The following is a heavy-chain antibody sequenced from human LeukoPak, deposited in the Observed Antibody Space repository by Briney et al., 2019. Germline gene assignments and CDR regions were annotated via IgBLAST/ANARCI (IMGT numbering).Heavy chain of an antibody. D-gene: IGHD6-19*01. CDR3: ARAVAGKPPDY. CDR1: GFTFSSYW. J-gene: IGHJ4*02. Sequence: GGSLRLSCAASGFTFSSYWMHWVRQAPGKGLVWVLRTNSDGSSTSYADSVKGRFTISRDNAKNTLYLQMNSLRAEDTAVYYCARAVAGKPPDYWGQGTLVTVSS. V-gene: IGHV3-74*01. CDR2: TNSDGSST.